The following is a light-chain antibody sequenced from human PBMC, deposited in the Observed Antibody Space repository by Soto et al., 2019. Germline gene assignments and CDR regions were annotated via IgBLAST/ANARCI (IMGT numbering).Light chain of an antibody. J-gene: IGLJ1*01. CDR3: QSYDSSLSGSV. CDR2: GNS. Sequence: QSVLTQPPSVSGAPGQRVTISCTGSSSNIGAGYDVHWYQQLPGTAPKLLIYGNSNRPSGVPDRFSGSKSGTSASLAITGLQAEDEADYYCQSYDSSLSGSVLGPGTKLTVL. V-gene: IGLV1-40*01. CDR1: SSNIGAGYD.